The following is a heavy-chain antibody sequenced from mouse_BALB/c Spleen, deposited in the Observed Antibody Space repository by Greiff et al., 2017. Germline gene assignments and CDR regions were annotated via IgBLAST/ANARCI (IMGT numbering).Heavy chain of an antibody. D-gene: IGHD2-4*01. V-gene: IGHV1-9*01. CDR1: GYTFSSYW. CDR2: ILPGSGST. J-gene: IGHJ3*01. Sequence: QVQLQQSGAELMKPGASVKISCKATGYTFSSYWIEWVKQRPGHGLEWIGEILPGSGSTNYNEKFKGKATFTADTSSNTAYMQLSSLTSEDSAVYYCARGVYYDPWFAYWGQGTLVTVAA. CDR3: ARGVYYDPWFAY.